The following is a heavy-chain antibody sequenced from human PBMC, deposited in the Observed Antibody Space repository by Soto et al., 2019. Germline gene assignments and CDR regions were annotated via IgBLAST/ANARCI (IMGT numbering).Heavy chain of an antibody. CDR1: GGSISSYY. V-gene: IGHV4-59*01. Sequence: SETLSLTCTVSGGSISSYYWSWIRQPPGKGLEWIGYIYYSGSTNYNPSLKSRVTISVDTSKNQFSLKLSSVTAADTAVYYCATAPYYAFWSGYYPIGYYGMDVWGQGTRVTVCS. CDR2: IYYSGST. CDR3: ATAPYYAFWSGYYPIGYYGMDV. D-gene: IGHD3-3*01. J-gene: IGHJ6*02.